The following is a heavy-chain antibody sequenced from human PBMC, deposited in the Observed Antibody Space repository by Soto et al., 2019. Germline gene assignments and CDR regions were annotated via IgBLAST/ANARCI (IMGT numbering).Heavy chain of an antibody. D-gene: IGHD2-15*01. Sequence: EVQLVESGGGLVQPGGSLRLSCAASGFTFSSYSMNWVRQAPGKGLEWVSYISSSGGYIHYADSVKGRFTISRDSAKNSLFLQMNSLRAEDTAVYYCSGGNTYWYFDLWGRGTLVTVSS. V-gene: IGHV3-21*05. J-gene: IGHJ2*01. CDR3: SGGNTYWYFDL. CDR2: ISSSGGYI. CDR1: GFTFSSYS.